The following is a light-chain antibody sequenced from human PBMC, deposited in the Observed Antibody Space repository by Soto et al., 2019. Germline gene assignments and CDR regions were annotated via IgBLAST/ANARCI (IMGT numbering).Light chain of an antibody. CDR2: EAS. Sequence: EVVLTQSPATLSLSPGERATLSCRASQSVDSHLAWYQHKPGQAPRLLIFEASSRATGIPARFSGSGSGTDFTLTINSLEPEDFAVYYCQQRGSWPPLTFGGGIKVEIK. J-gene: IGKJ4*01. V-gene: IGKV3-11*01. CDR3: QQRGSWPPLT. CDR1: QSVDSH.